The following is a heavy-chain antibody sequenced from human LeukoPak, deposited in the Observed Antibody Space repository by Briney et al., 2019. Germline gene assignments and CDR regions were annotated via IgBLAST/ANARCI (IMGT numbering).Heavy chain of an antibody. J-gene: IGHJ4*02. D-gene: IGHD6-13*01. CDR3: AHRGSGYNSNWYMVYFDY. CDR1: GFSLSTSGVG. CDR2: IYWDDDK. V-gene: IGHV2-5*02. Sequence: SGPTLVNPTQTLTLTCTFSGFSLSTSGVGVGWIRQPPGKALEWLALIYWDDDKRYSPSLKSRLTITKDTSKNQVVLTMTNMDPVDTATYYCAHRGSGYNSNWYMVYFDYWGQGTLVTVSS.